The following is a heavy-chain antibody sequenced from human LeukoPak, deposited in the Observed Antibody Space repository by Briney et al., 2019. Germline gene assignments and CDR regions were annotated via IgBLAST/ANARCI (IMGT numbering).Heavy chain of an antibody. CDR2: INHSGST. J-gene: IGHJ4*02. Sequence: SSETLSLTCAVYGGSFSGYYWSWIRQPPGKGLEWIGEINHSGSTNYNPSLKSRVTISVDTSKNQFSLKLSSVTAADTAVYYCARDWRFGRIDYWGQGTLVTVSS. V-gene: IGHV4-34*01. CDR3: ARDWRFGRIDY. D-gene: IGHD3-10*01. CDR1: GGSFSGYY.